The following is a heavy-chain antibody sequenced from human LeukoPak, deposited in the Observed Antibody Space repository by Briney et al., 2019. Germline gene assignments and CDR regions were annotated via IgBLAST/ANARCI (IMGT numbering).Heavy chain of an antibody. V-gene: IGHV1-69*06. D-gene: IGHD6-19*01. Sequence: SVKVSCKASGGTFSSYAISWVRQAPGQGLEWMGGIIPIFGTANYAQKFQGRVTITADKSTSTAYMELSSLRSEDTAVYYCARVPQYSSGWLSFDHWGQGTLVTVSS. CDR3: ARVPQYSSGWLSFDH. J-gene: IGHJ4*02. CDR1: GGTFSSYA. CDR2: IIPIFGTA.